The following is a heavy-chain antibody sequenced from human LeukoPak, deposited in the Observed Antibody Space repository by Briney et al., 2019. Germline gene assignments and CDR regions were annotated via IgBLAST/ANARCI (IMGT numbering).Heavy chain of an antibody. J-gene: IGHJ4*02. Sequence: SETLSFTCAVYGGSFSGYYWSWIRQPPGKGLEWIGEINHSGSTNYNPSLKSRVTISVDTSKNQFSLKLSSVTAADTAVYYCARRGYSYGKFDYWGQGTLVTVSS. V-gene: IGHV4-34*01. D-gene: IGHD5-18*01. CDR2: INHSGST. CDR3: ARRGYSYGKFDY. CDR1: GGSFSGYY.